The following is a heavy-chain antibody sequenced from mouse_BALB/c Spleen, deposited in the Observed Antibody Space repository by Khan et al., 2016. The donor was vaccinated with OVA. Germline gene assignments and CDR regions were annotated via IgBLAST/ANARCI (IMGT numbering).Heavy chain of an antibody. J-gene: IGHJ4*01. CDR1: GYTFTNYW. CDR2: IYPGSGNT. Sequence: QVQLQQSGAELVRPGTSVKMSCKTAGYTFTNYWIGWVKQRPGHGLEWIGDIYPGSGNTNYNEKFKGKATLTADTSSSTAYMHLSSLTSEDSAIYYCARPYYYGSSNDTMDAWGQGTSVTVSS. CDR3: ARPYYYGSSNDTMDA. V-gene: IGHV1-63*02. D-gene: IGHD1-1*01.